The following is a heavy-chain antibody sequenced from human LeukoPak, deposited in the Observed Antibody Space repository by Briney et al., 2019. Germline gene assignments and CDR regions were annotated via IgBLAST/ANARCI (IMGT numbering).Heavy chain of an antibody. CDR3: ARGFNRGFDP. V-gene: IGHV3-53*01. CDR1: GFTVNSNY. D-gene: IGHD3-10*01. Sequence: PGGSLRLSCAASGFTVNSNYWSWVRQAPGKGLEWVSVIYSGGTTYYADSVKGRFTFSRDNSKNMLHLQMNSLRAEDTAVYYCARGFNRGFDPWGQGTLVTVSS. J-gene: IGHJ5*02. CDR2: IYSGGTT.